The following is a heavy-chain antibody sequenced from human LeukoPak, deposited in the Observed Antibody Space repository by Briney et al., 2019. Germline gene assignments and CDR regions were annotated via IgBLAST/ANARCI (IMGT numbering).Heavy chain of an antibody. V-gene: IGHV3-7*01. D-gene: IGHD5-18*01. CDR3: ARDQGYSSLDY. CDR2: IKQDGSEK. CDR1: GFTFSSYW. Sequence: GGSLRLSCAASGFTFSSYWMNWVRQAPGKGLEWVANIKQDGSEKYYVDSVKGRFTISRDNAKNSLHLQMNSLRAEDTAVYYCARDQGYSSLDYWGQGTLVTVSS. J-gene: IGHJ4*02.